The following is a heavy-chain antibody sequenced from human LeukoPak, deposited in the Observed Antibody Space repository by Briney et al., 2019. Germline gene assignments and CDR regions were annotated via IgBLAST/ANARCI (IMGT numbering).Heavy chain of an antibody. CDR2: INPNSGGT. D-gene: IGHD6-19*01. V-gene: IGHV1-2*02. J-gene: IGHJ3*02. Sequence: ASVKVSFKASGYTFTVYYMHWVRQAPGQGLEWMGWINPNSGGTNYARKFQGRVTMTRDTSISTAYMELSRLRSDDTAVYYCARDLAPAGYSSGWDAFDIWGQGTMVTVSS. CDR1: GYTFTVYY. CDR3: ARDLAPAGYSSGWDAFDI.